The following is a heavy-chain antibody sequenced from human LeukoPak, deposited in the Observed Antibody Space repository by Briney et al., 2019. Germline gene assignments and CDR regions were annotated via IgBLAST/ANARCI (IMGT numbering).Heavy chain of an antibody. CDR2: IYYSGST. D-gene: IGHD3-3*01. J-gene: IGHJ4*02. V-gene: IGHV4-39*01. Sequence: SETLSLTCTVSGGAISSSSYYWGWIRQPPGKGLEWIGSIYYSGSTYYNPSLKSRVTISVDTSKNQFSLKLSSVTAADTAVYYCASFGVVSYYFDYWGQGTLVTVSS. CDR3: ASFGVVSYYFDY. CDR1: GGAISSSSYY.